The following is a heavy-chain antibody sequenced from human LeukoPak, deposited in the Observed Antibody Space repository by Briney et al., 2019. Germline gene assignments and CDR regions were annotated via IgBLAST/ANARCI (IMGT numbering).Heavy chain of an antibody. CDR1: GYSISSGYY. Sequence: PSETLSLTCAVSGYSISSGYYWGWIRQPPGKGLEWGGSIYHSGSTYYNPSLKSRVTISVDTSKNQFSLKLSSVTAADTAVYYCARSYGDHWYFGLWGRGTLVTVSS. J-gene: IGHJ2*01. D-gene: IGHD4-17*01. CDR2: IYHSGST. V-gene: IGHV4-38-2*01. CDR3: ARSYGDHWYFGL.